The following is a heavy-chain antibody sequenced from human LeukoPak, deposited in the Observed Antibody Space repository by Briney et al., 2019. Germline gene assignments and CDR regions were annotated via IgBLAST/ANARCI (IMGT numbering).Heavy chain of an antibody. CDR1: GGSISSGSYY. CDR3: ARDPGLTGDPPSFDY. J-gene: IGHJ4*02. CDR2: IYTSGST. Sequence: SQTLSLTCTVSGGSISSGSYYWSWIRQPAGKGLEWIGRIYTSGSTNYNPSLKSRVTISVDTSKNQFSLKLSSVTAADTAVYYCARDPGLTGDPPSFDYWGQGTLVTVSS. V-gene: IGHV4-61*02. D-gene: IGHD7-27*01.